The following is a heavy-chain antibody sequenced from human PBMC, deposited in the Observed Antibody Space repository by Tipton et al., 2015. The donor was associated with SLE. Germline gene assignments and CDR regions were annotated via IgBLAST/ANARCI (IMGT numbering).Heavy chain of an antibody. V-gene: IGHV4-34*01. CDR3: ARGEGYCSSTSCHRGWYFDL. Sequence: TLSLTCAVYGGSFSGYYWSWIRQPPGKGLEWIGEINHSGSTNYNPSLKSRITISVDTSKNQFSLKLSPVTAADTAVYYCARGEGYCSSTSCHRGWYFDLWGRGTLVSVSS. J-gene: IGHJ2*01. CDR1: GGSFSGYY. D-gene: IGHD2-2*01. CDR2: INHSGST.